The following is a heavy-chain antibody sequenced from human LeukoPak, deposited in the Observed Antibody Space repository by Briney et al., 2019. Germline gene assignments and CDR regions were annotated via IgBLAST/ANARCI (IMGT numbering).Heavy chain of an antibody. J-gene: IGHJ4*02. CDR2: INPSGGST. CDR3: ARVAPLLYYYDSSGYFDY. V-gene: IGHV1-46*01. CDR1: GYTFTSYY. Sequence: ASVKVSCKASGYTFTSYYMHWVRQAPGQGLEWMGIINPSGGSTSYAQKLQGRVTMTRDTSTSTVYMELSSLRSEDTAVYYCARVAPLLYYYDSSGYFDYWGQGTLVTVSS. D-gene: IGHD3-22*01.